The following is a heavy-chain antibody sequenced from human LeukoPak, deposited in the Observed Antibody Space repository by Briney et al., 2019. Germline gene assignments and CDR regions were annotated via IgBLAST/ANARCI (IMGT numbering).Heavy chain of an antibody. CDR1: GFTVSSNY. V-gene: IGHV3-66*01. CDR3: ARDLSYGDCYYYGMDV. D-gene: IGHD4-17*01. Sequence: GGSLRLSCAASGFTVSSNYMSWVRQAPGKGLEWVSVIYSGGSTYYADSVKGRFTISRDNSKNTLYLQMNSLRAEDTAVYYCARDLSYGDCYYYGMDVWGQGTTVTVSS. CDR2: IYSGGST. J-gene: IGHJ6*02.